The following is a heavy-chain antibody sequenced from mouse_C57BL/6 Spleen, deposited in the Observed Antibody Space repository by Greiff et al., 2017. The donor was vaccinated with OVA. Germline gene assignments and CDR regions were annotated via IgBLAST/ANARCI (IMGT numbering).Heavy chain of an antibody. Sequence: EVKLQESGPELVKPGASVKISCKASGYSFTGYYMNWVKQSPEKSLEWIGEINPSTGGTTYNQKFKAKATLTVDKSSSTAYMQLKSLTSEDSAVYYCARSGTTVVVHWYFDVWGTGTTVTVSS. CDR1: GYSFTGYY. CDR3: ARSGTTVVVHWYFDV. J-gene: IGHJ1*03. V-gene: IGHV1-42*01. CDR2: INPSTGGT. D-gene: IGHD1-1*01.